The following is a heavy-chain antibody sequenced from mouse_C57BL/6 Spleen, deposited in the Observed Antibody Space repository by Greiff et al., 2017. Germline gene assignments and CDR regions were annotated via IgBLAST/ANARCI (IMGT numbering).Heavy chain of an antibody. J-gene: IGHJ4*01. CDR1: GYTFTDYN. V-gene: IGHV1-22*01. D-gene: IGHD2-5*01. CDR3: ASGSNYDAMDY. CDR2: INPNNGGT. Sequence: EVQLQESGPELVKPGASVKMSCKASGYTFTDYNMHWVKQSHGKSLEWIGYINPNNGGTSYNQKFKGKATLTVNKSSSTAYMELRSLTSEDSAVYYCASGSNYDAMDYWGQGTSVTVSS.